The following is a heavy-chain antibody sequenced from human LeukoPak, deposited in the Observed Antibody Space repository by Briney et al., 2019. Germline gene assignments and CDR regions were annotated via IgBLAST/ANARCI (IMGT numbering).Heavy chain of an antibody. CDR1: GGSISSGGYY. CDR2: IYYSGST. V-gene: IGHV4-31*03. CDR3: ARASYGSGSYRKFWFDP. Sequence: SQTLSLTCTLSGGSISSGGYYSSWIRQHPGKGLEWIGYIYYSGSTYYNPSLKTRVTISVDTSKNQFSLKLSSVTAADTAVYYCARASYGSGSYRKFWFDPWGQGTLVTVSS. J-gene: IGHJ5*02. D-gene: IGHD3-10*01.